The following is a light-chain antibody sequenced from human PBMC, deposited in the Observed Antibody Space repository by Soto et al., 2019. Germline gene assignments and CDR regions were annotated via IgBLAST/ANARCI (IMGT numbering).Light chain of an antibody. Sequence: DLQMTQSPSSVSASVGDRVTITCRASQGASSWLAWYQQKPGEAPKCLIYDASSLQSGVPSRFSGSGSGTDFTLTISSLQPEDFATYYCQQGNSFPRTFGQGTKVEIK. J-gene: IGKJ1*01. CDR2: DAS. V-gene: IGKV1-12*01. CDR3: QQGNSFPRT. CDR1: QGASSW.